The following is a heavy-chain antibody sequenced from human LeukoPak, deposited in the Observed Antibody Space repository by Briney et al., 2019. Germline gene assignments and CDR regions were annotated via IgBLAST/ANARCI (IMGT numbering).Heavy chain of an antibody. CDR1: GGSISSYY. V-gene: IGHV4-4*07. CDR3: ARDPNSAL. CDR2: IYTSGST. Sequence: KSSETLSLTCTVSGGSISSYYWSWIRQPAGKGLEWIGRIYTSGSTNYNPSLNSRVTMSVDTSKNQFSLRLTSVTAADTAVYYCARDPNSALWGQGTLVTVSS. D-gene: IGHD4-23*01. J-gene: IGHJ4*02.